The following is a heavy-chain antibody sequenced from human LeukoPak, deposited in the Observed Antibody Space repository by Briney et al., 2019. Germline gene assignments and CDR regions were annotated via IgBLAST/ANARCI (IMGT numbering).Heavy chain of an antibody. V-gene: IGHV3-66*02. CDR3: ASTYEFWSGYYIDY. D-gene: IGHD3-3*01. Sequence: PGGSLRLSCAASGFTVSSNYMSWVRQAPGKGLEWVSVIYSGGSTYYADSVKGRFTISRDNSKNTLYLQMNSLRAEDTAVYYCASTYEFWSGYYIDYWGQGTLVTVSS. J-gene: IGHJ4*02. CDR2: IYSGGST. CDR1: GFTVSSNY.